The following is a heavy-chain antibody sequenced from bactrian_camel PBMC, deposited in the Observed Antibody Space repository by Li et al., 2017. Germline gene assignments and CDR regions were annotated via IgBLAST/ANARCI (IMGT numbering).Heavy chain of an antibody. CDR2: IDRSGAT. CDR1: GYTGSPRC. V-gene: IGHV3S22*01. D-gene: IGHD1*01. CDR3: GADPTPVHYATVLCGTPGHRYNY. Sequence: DVQLVESGGGSVQSGESLRLSCVVSGYTGSPRCMGWFRQFPGAGREGITSIDRSGATTYADSVRGRFTISQDNAKNTLYLQMNSLKPEDSAVYYCGADPTPVHYATVLCGTPGHRYNYWGQGTQVTVS. J-gene: IGHJ4*01.